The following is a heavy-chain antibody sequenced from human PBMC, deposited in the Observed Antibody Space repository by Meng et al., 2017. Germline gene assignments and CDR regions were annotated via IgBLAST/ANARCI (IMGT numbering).Heavy chain of an antibody. J-gene: IGHJ2*01. CDR1: GGSISSGGYY. CDR2: IYYSGST. D-gene: IGHD3-22*01. Sequence: QVLRQESGPGLVKPSQTLSLTCTVSGGSISSGGYYWSWIRQHPGKGLEWIGYIYYSGSTYYNPSLKSLVTISVDTSKNQFSLKLSSVTAADTAVYYCARVHYYDSSGYNNWYFDLWGRGTLVTASS. CDR3: ARVHYYDSSGYNNWYFDL. V-gene: IGHV4-31*01.